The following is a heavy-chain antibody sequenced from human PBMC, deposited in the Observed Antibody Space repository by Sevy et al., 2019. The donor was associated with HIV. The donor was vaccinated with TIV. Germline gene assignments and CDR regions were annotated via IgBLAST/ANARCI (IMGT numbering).Heavy chain of an antibody. CDR1: GFTFSSYA. J-gene: IGHJ4*02. D-gene: IGHD3-10*01. CDR2: ISGSGGST. Sequence: GGSLRLSCAASGFTFSSYAMSWVRQAPGKGLEWVSAISGSGGSTYYADSVNGRFTISRDNSKNTLYLQMNSLRAEDTAVYYCAKDTVGSRVRGVIPYYFDYWGQGTLVTVSS. V-gene: IGHV3-23*01. CDR3: AKDTVGSRVRGVIPYYFDY.